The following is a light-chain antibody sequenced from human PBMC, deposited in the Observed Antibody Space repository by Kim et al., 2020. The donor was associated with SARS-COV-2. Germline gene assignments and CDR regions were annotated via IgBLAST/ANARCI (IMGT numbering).Light chain of an antibody. V-gene: IGLV10-54*01. CDR2: RAN. CDR3: STWDSSLRAQV. CDR1: NDQNGIHG. Sequence: TATLTCTLNNDQNGIHGAVLLQQNRGPPPRVLAYRANSRPSRVSEGFSASRSGITASLTVTGLQPEDEADYYCSTWDSSLRAQVFGGGTKLAVL. J-gene: IGLJ3*02.